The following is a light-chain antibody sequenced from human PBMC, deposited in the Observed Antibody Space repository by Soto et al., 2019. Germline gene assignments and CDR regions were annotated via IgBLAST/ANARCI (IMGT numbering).Light chain of an antibody. CDR2: GAS. J-gene: IGKJ4*01. CDR1: QSVRSSY. V-gene: IGKV3-20*01. Sequence: EIVLTQSPGTLSWSPGERATLSCRASQSVRSSYLAWYQQKPGQAPRLLIYGASSRPTGIPDRFSGSVTGTDFSLTISRLEPEDFSVYYCQQYGSSPLLTFGGGTKVEIK. CDR3: QQYGSSPLLT.